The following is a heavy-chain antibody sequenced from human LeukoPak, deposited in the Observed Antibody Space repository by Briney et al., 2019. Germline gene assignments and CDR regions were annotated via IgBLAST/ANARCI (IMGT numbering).Heavy chain of an antibody. CDR2: ISSSGSTI. D-gene: IGHD3-10*02. Sequence: GWSLRLSCAASGFTFSSYEMNWLRQAAGKGLEWVSYISSSGSTIHYADSVKGRFTISRDNAKKALDLQANSLRAEDPAVYYCAELGITMIGGVWGKGTTVTISS. V-gene: IGHV3-48*03. CDR1: GFTFSSYE. J-gene: IGHJ6*04. CDR3: AELGITMIGGV.